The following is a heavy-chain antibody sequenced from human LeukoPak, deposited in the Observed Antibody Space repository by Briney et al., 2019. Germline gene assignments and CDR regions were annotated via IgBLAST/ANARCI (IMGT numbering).Heavy chain of an antibody. V-gene: IGHV5-51*01. Sequence: GESLKTSCKGSGYSFTTYWIGWVRQMPGKGLEWMGIIYPDDSDIRYSPSFQGQVTISADKSISTAYLQWSSLKASDSAIYYCARRGGSLNYFDSWGQGTLVTVSS. CDR2: IYPDDSDI. J-gene: IGHJ4*02. CDR1: GYSFTTYW. CDR3: ARRGGSLNYFDS. D-gene: IGHD1-26*01.